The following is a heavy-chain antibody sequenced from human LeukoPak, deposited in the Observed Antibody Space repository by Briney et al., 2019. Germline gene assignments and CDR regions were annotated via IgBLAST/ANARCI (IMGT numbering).Heavy chain of an antibody. CDR2: ISWNSGSV. CDR1: GFTFDDYA. Sequence: GRSLRLSCAASGFTFDDYAMHWVRQAPGKGLEWVSGISWNSGSVGYADSVKGRFTISRDNAKNSLYLQMNSLRAEDTALYYCAKGPRSGWPLSWFDPWGQGTLVTVSS. CDR3: AKGPRSGWPLSWFDP. D-gene: IGHD6-19*01. J-gene: IGHJ5*02. V-gene: IGHV3-9*01.